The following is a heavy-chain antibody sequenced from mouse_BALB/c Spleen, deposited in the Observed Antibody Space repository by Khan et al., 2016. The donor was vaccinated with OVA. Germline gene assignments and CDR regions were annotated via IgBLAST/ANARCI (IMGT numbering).Heavy chain of an antibody. CDR3: ARTARIKY. J-gene: IGHJ2*01. D-gene: IGHD1-2*01. CDR2: ITYSGST. CDR1: GYSITSGYG. Sequence: EVQLQESGPGLVKPSQSLSLTCTVTGYSITSGYGWTWIRPFPGNKQEWMAYITYSGSTNYNPSLKNRNTNTREKSKNQFSLQLNSVTTEDTATYYCARTARIKYWGQGTTLTGSS. V-gene: IGHV3-1*02.